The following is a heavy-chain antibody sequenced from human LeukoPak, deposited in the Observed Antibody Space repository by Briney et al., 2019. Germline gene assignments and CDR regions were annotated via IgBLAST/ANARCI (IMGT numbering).Heavy chain of an antibody. CDR3: VRDPIVVVGDSNYGMDV. V-gene: IGHV3-48*04. CDR2: ISSNSAST. Sequence: RTGGSLRLSCAASGFTFSRYSMNWVRQAPGKGLEWVSYISSNSASTFYADSMKGRFTISRDNAKNSLYLQMNSLRADDTAVYFCVRDPIVVVGDSNYGMDVWGQGTTVTVSS. J-gene: IGHJ6*02. CDR1: GFTFSRYS. D-gene: IGHD2-15*01.